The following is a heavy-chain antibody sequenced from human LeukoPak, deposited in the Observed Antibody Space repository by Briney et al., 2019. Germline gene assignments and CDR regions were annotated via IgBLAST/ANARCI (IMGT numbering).Heavy chain of an antibody. J-gene: IGHJ3*02. V-gene: IGHV3-7*03. D-gene: IGHD2-8*01. CDR1: GFTFSSYW. CDR2: INHNGNVN. CDR3: ARILMGAFDI. Sequence: PGGSLRLSCAASGFTFSSYWMNWARQAPGKGLEWVASINHNGNVNYYVDSVKGRFTISRDNAKNSLYLQMNSLRAEDTAVYYCARILMGAFDIWGQGTMVTVSS.